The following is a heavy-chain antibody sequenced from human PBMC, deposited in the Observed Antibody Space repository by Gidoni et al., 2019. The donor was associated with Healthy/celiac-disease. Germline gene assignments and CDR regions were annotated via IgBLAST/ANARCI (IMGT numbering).Heavy chain of an antibody. CDR2: IWYDGSNK. CDR1: GLTFSSYG. V-gene: IGHV3-33*01. CDR3: ARAGYYYDSSGYNTHVGYFDY. J-gene: IGHJ4*02. D-gene: IGHD3-22*01. Sequence: QVQLVESGGGVVQPGRSLRLSCAASGLTFSSYGMHWVRQAPGKGLGWVAVIWYDGSNKYYADSVKGRFTISRDNSKNTLYLQMNSLRAEDTAVYYCARAGYYYDSSGYNTHVGYFDYWGQGTLVTVSS.